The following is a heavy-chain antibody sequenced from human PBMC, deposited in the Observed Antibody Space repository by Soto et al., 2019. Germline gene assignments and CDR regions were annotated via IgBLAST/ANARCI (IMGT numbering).Heavy chain of an antibody. CDR3: VKNSGWFNP. Sequence: QLLQSGGGLVQPGGSLTLSCAASGFTFGTTDMRWVRQAPGEGLEWVSTIDGSGGITYYADSVKGRFTISRDNSRNTVYLHMNSLRCDDTALYYCVKNSGWFNPWGQGALVTVSS. V-gene: IGHV3-23*01. CDR2: IDGSGGIT. CDR1: GFTFGTTD. D-gene: IGHD3-10*01. J-gene: IGHJ5*02.